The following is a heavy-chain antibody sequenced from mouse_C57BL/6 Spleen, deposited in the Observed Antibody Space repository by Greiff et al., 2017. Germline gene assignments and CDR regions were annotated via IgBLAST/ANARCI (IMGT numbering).Heavy chain of an antibody. CDR1: GYAFSSYW. J-gene: IGHJ2*01. D-gene: IGHD3-1*01. CDR3: ARSGSSPYYFDY. Sequence: QVQLQQSGAELVKPGASVKISCKASGYAFSSYWMNWVKQRPGKGLEWIGQIYPGDGDTNYNGKFKGKATLTADKSSSTAYMQLSSLTSEDSAVYFCARSGSSPYYFDYWGQGTTRTVSS. V-gene: IGHV1-80*01. CDR2: IYPGDGDT.